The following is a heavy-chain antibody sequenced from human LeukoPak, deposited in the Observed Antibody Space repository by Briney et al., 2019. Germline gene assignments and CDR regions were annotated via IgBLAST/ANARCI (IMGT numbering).Heavy chain of an antibody. J-gene: IGHJ6*03. V-gene: IGHV1-69*06. CDR3: ARDGGTYYYYYYMDV. CDR2: IIPIFGTA. CDR1: GGTFSNYS. D-gene: IGHD1-1*01. Sequence: SVKVCCKATGGTFSNYSIYWPRPAPGQGLEWMGRIIPIFGTANYAQKFHGRVTITADKSTSTAYMELSSLRSEDTAVYYCARDGGTYYYYYYMDVWGKGTTVTVSS.